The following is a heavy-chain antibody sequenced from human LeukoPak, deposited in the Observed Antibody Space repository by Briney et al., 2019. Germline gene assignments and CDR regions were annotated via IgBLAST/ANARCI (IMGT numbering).Heavy chain of an antibody. V-gene: IGHV3-9*01. Sequence: GGSLRLSCAASGFTFVDYAMHWVRQAPGKGLEWVSGISWNSGSIGYADSVKGRFTISRDNAKNSLYLQMNSLRAEDTALYYCAKGWYYYDSSGSYFDYWGQGTLVTVSS. CDR3: AKGWYYYDSSGSYFDY. CDR1: GFTFVDYA. J-gene: IGHJ4*02. CDR2: ISWNSGSI. D-gene: IGHD3-22*01.